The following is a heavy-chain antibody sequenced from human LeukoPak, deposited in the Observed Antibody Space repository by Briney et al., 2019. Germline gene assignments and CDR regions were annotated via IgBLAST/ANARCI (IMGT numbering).Heavy chain of an antibody. Sequence: ASVKVSCKASGYTSTSYAMHWVRQAPGQRLEWMGWINAGNGNTKYSQEFQGRVTITRDTSASTAYMELSSLRSEDMAVYYCARDAEYYDFWSGGYYYYMDVWGKGTTVTVSS. CDR1: GYTSTSYA. V-gene: IGHV1-3*03. CDR2: INAGNGNT. CDR3: ARDAEYYDFWSGGYYYYMDV. D-gene: IGHD3-3*01. J-gene: IGHJ6*03.